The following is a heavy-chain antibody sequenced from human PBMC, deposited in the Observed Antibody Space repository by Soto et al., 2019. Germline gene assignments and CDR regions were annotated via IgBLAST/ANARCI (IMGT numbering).Heavy chain of an antibody. CDR3: ARVGERAVAAPGDAFDI. CDR1: GFTFSSYG. J-gene: IGHJ3*02. V-gene: IGHV3-33*01. CDR2: IWYDGSNK. D-gene: IGHD6-19*01. Sequence: VQLVESGGGVVQPGRSLRLSCAASGFTFSSYGMHWVRQAPGKGLEWVAVIWYDGSNKYYADSVKGRFTISRDNSKNTLYLQMNSLRAEDTAVYYCARVGERAVAAPGDAFDIWGQGTMVTVSS.